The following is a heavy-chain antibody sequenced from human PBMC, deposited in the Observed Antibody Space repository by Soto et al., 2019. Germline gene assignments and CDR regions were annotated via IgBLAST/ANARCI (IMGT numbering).Heavy chain of an antibody. CDR1: GFTFSNYA. V-gene: IGHV3-23*01. CDR3: AKMGMKVLRFLEWLLRNNYYYYGMDV. D-gene: IGHD3-3*01. Sequence: GGSLRLSCAASGFTFSNYAMSWVRQAPGEGLEWVSAISATGGDTYYADFVTGRFTVSRDNSKNTLYLQMNSLRAEDTAVYYCAKMGMKVLRFLEWLLRNNYYYYGMDVWGQGTTVTVSS. J-gene: IGHJ6*02. CDR2: ISATGGDT.